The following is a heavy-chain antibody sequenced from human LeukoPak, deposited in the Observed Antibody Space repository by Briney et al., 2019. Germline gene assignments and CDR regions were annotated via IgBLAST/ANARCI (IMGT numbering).Heavy chain of an antibody. CDR1: GFIFSTYA. J-gene: IGHJ4*02. Sequence: GGSLRLSCAASGFIFSTYAMTWVRQAPGKGLEWVSAISGTGASTYHADSVKGRFTISRDNSKNTLYLQMNSLRADDTAVYYCTKCWGSYHFDYWGQGTLVIVSS. CDR2: ISGTGAST. V-gene: IGHV3-23*01. CDR3: TKCWGSYHFDY. D-gene: IGHD1-26*01.